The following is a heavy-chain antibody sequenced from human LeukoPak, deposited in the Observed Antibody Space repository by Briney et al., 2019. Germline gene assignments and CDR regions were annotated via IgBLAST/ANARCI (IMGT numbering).Heavy chain of an antibody. CDR3: ARESSGYYSDY. CDR2: IKQDGSEK. CDR1: GFTFSSHW. V-gene: IGHV3-7*01. Sequence: GGSLRLSCAASGFTFSSHWMSWVRQAPGKGLEWVANIKQDGSEKYYVDSVKGRFTIPRDNAKNSLYLQMNSLRAEDTAVYYCARESSGYYSDYWGQGTLVTVSS. D-gene: IGHD3-22*01. J-gene: IGHJ4*02.